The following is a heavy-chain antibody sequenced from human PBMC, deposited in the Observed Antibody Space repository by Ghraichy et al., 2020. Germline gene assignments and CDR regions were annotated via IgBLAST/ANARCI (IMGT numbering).Heavy chain of an antibody. CDR2: ITASSRTT. CDR1: GFSFSSHS. D-gene: IGHD4-23*01. V-gene: IGHV3-48*02. J-gene: IGHJ6*02. CDR3: ARGATVVRFLYFNGMDV. Sequence: GGSLRLSCVGSGFSFSSHSMNWVRQSPGKGLEWVSYITASSRTTYYADSVRGRFTISRDNAQNSLYLQMNSLRDEDTAVYYCARGATVVRFLYFNGMDVWGQGPTVTVSS.